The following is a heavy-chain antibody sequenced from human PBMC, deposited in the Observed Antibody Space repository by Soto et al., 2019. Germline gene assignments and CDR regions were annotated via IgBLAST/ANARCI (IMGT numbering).Heavy chain of an antibody. CDR3: ARDGGAAGYSGMDV. D-gene: IGHD3-3*01. CDR1: GFTFSSYS. V-gene: IGHV3-48*01. J-gene: IGHJ6*02. CDR2: ISSSSSTK. Sequence: EVQLVESGGGLVQPGGSLRLSCAAPGFTFSSYSMNWVRQAPGKGLDWLSYISSSSSTKYYADSVKGRFTISRDNAKNSLYLQMTSLRAEDTAVYYCARDGGAAGYSGMDVWGQGNTVTVSS.